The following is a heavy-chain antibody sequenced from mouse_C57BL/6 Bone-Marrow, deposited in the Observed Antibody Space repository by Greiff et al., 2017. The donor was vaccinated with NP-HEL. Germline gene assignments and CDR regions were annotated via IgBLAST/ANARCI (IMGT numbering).Heavy chain of an antibody. V-gene: IGHV10-1*01. D-gene: IGHD2-5*01. CDR2: IRSKSNNYAT. J-gene: IGHJ2*01. CDR1: GFSFNTYA. Sequence: EVQLQESGGGLVQPKGSLKLSCAASGFSFNTYAMNWVRQAPGKGLEWVARIRSKSNNYATYYADSVKDRFTISRDDSESMLYLQMNNLKTEDTAMYYCVRGDYSKTYFDYWGQGTTLTVSS. CDR3: VRGDYSKTYFDY.